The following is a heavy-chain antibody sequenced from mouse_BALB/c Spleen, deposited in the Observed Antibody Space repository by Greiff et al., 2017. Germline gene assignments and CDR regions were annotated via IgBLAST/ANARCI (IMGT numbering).Heavy chain of an antibody. Sequence: EVQLVESGPSLVKPSQTLSLTCSVTGDSITSGYWNWIRKFPGNKLEYMGYISYSGSTYYNPSLKSRISITRDTSKNQYYLQLNSVTTEDTATYYCARRGSSYDYAMDYWGQGTSVTVSA. CDR3: ARRGSSYDYAMDY. CDR2: ISYSGST. D-gene: IGHD1-1*01. J-gene: IGHJ4*01. V-gene: IGHV3-8*02. CDR1: GDSITSGY.